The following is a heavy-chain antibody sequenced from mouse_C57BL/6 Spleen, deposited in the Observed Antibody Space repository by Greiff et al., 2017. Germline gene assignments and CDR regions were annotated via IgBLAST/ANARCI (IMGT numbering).Heavy chain of an antibody. Sequence: VQLKESGPELVKPGASVKIPCKASGYTFTDYNMDWVKQSHGKSLEWIGDINPNNGGTIYNQKFKGKATLTVDKSSSTAYMELRSLTSEDTAVYYCARGIYYYGRRYFDVWGTGTTVTVSS. V-gene: IGHV1-18*01. CDR3: ARGIYYYGRRYFDV. CDR2: INPNNGGT. D-gene: IGHD1-1*01. CDR1: GYTFTDYN. J-gene: IGHJ1*03.